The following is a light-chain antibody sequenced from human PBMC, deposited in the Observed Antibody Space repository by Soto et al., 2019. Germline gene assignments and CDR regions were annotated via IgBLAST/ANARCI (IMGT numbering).Light chain of an antibody. Sequence: EIVLTQSPGALSLSPGETATLSCRASQSVASNLAWYLQKYSQAPTLLIYAASSRAAGIPDRFSGVGSGTDFTLNISRVEPEDFAVYYCQQYGSSPSFGPGTKVDIK. V-gene: IGKV3-20*01. CDR3: QQYGSSPS. CDR2: AAS. CDR1: QSVASN. J-gene: IGKJ3*01.